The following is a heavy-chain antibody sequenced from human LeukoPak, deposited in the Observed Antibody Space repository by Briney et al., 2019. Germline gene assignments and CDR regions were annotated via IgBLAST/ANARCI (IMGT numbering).Heavy chain of an antibody. J-gene: IGHJ4*02. Sequence: GGSLRVSCAASEFTFSNYWMSWVRQAPGKGLECVANIKQDGGEKYYVDSVKGRLTISRDNAKNSLYLQMNSLRAEDTAVYYCARDQYYYESSGRRGVDYWGQGTLVTVSS. CDR1: EFTFSNYW. V-gene: IGHV3-7*01. D-gene: IGHD3-22*01. CDR2: IKQDGGEK. CDR3: ARDQYYYESSGRRGVDY.